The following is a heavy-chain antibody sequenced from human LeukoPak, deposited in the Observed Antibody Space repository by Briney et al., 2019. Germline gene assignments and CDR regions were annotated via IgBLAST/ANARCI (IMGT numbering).Heavy chain of an antibody. Sequence: GGSLRLSCAASALTFSIYVMHWVRQAPGKGLEWVAVISYDGSNKYYADSVKGRFTISRDNSKNTLYLQMNSLRAEDTAVYYCAKDVGQCLVNGMDVWGQGTTVTVSS. CDR2: ISYDGSNK. D-gene: IGHD6-19*01. CDR1: ALTFSIYV. J-gene: IGHJ6*02. V-gene: IGHV3-30*18. CDR3: AKDVGQCLVNGMDV.